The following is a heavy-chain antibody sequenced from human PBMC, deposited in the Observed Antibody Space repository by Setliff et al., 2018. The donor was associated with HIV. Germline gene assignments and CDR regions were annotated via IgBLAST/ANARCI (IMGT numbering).Heavy chain of an antibody. D-gene: IGHD1-26*01. CDR1: GFSFSSYS. V-gene: IGHV3-48*02. J-gene: IGHJ4*02. CDR3: ARVGRIYYFEH. CDR2: INTATVTTT. Sequence: PGGSLRLSCAASGFSFSSYSMNWVRQAPGKGLEWIAYINTATVTTTVYYADSVKGRFTVSRDNAKNSLFLDMNSLRDDDSAVCYCARVGRIYYFEHWGQGTVVTVSS.